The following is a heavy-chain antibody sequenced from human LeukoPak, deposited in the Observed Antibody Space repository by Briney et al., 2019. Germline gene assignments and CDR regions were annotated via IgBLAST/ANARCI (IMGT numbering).Heavy chain of an antibody. CDR1: GFTFSSYA. J-gene: IGHJ4*02. V-gene: IGHV3-48*03. D-gene: IGHD5-24*01. CDR2: ISSSGSTI. Sequence: PGGSLRLSCAASGFTFSSYAMSWVRQAPGKGLEWVSYISSSGSTIYYADSVKGRFTISRDNAKNSLYLQMNSLRAEDTAVYYCAASEGLQLRPPLDYWGQGTLVTVSS. CDR3: AASEGLQLRPPLDY.